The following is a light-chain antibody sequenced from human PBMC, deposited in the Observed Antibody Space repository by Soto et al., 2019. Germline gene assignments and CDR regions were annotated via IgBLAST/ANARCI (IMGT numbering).Light chain of an antibody. Sequence: DVVMTQSPLSLPVTLGQPASISCRSSQSLVSSNGNTYLNWFQQRPGQSTRRLVYKVSNRDSGVPDRFSGSGASADFILNSSRVEAEDVGVYYCMQGGHWPTFGQGTKLEIK. V-gene: IGKV2-30*01. CDR2: KVS. CDR1: QSLVSSNGNTY. CDR3: MQGGHWPT. J-gene: IGKJ2*01.